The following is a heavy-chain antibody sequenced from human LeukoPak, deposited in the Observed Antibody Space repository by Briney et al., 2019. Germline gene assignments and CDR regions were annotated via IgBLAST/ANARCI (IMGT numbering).Heavy chain of an antibody. CDR3: ARGNYDILSGYYNAFDI. V-gene: IGHV4-38-2*01. Sequence: SETLSLTCAVSGYSISSGYYWGWIRQPPGKGLEWIGSIYHSGNTNYNPSLKSRVTISVDTSKNQFYLKLNSVTAADTAVYYCARGNYDILSGYYNAFDIWGQGTMVTVSS. J-gene: IGHJ3*02. CDR1: GYSISSGYY. D-gene: IGHD3-9*01. CDR2: IYHSGNT.